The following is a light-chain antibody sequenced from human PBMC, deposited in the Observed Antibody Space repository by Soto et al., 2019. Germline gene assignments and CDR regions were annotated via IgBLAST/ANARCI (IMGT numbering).Light chain of an antibody. CDR2: DNS. J-gene: IGLJ3*02. V-gene: IGLV1-40*01. CDR3: QSYDSSLSGWV. Sequence: QPVLTQPPSVSGAPGQRVTVSCTGSSSNIGAGYVVHWYQQLPGTAPKLLIYDNSNRPSGVPDRFSGSKSGTSASLAITGLQAEDEADYYCQSYDSSLSGWVFGGGTKLTVL. CDR1: SSNIGAGYV.